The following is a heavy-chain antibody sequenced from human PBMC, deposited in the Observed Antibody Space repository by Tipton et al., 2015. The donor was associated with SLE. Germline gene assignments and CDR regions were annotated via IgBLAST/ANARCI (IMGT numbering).Heavy chain of an antibody. CDR2: INHSGST. D-gene: IGHD3-9*01. CDR1: GGSISSYY. J-gene: IGHJ6*03. Sequence: TLSLTCTVSGGSISSYYWSWIRQPPGKGLEWIWEINHSGSTNYNPSLKSRVTISVDTSKNQFSLKLSSVTAGDTAVYYCARGTGPDYYYMDVWGKGTTVTVSS. V-gene: IGHV4-34*01. CDR3: ARGTGPDYYYMDV.